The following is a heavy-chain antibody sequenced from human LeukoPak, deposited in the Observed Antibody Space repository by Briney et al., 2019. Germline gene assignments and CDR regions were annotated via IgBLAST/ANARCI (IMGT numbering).Heavy chain of an antibody. V-gene: IGHV1-69*06. D-gene: IGHD4-11*01. Sequence: ASVKVSCKASGGTFSSYAISWVRQAPGQGLEWMGGIIPIFGTANYAQKFQGRVTITADKSTSTAYMELSSLRSEDTAVYYCARATDDYSNYDALAYYMDVWGKGTTVTVSS. J-gene: IGHJ6*03. CDR1: GGTFSSYA. CDR3: ARATDDYSNYDALAYYMDV. CDR2: IIPIFGTA.